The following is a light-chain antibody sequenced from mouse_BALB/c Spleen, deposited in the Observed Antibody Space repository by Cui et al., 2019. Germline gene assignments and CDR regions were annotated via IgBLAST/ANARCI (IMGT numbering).Light chain of an antibody. CDR3: QQWSSNPPT. CDR1: SSVSY. Sequence: QIVLTQSPAIMSASPGENVTMTCSASSSVSYMHWYQQKSGTSPKRWIYDTSKLASGVPARFSGSGSGTSYSLTISSVEAEDAATYYCQQWSSNPPTFGGGTKLEIK. J-gene: IGKJ2*01. CDR2: DTS. V-gene: IGKV4-59*01.